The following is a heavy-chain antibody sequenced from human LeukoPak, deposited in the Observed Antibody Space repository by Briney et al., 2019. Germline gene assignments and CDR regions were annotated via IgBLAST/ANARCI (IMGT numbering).Heavy chain of an antibody. CDR2: IYHSGKS. Sequence: SETLSLTCSVSGYSISSGYYWDWIRQPPGKGLEWIASIYHSGKSYYNPSLKSRVTISVDTPKNQFSLKLSSVTAADTAVYYCARGRYYYGSGTDWFDPWGQGTLVTVSS. D-gene: IGHD3-10*01. V-gene: IGHV4-38-2*02. J-gene: IGHJ5*02. CDR3: ARGRYYYGSGTDWFDP. CDR1: GYSISSGYY.